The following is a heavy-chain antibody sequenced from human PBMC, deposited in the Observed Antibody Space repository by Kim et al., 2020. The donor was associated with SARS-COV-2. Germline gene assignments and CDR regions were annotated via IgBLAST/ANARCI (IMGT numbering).Heavy chain of an antibody. D-gene: IGHD6-19*01. CDR3: AKSRDSSGWYDAFDI. J-gene: IGHJ3*02. CDR2: ISGSGGST. Sequence: GGSLRLSCAASGFTFSSYAMSWVRQAPGKGLEWVPAISGSGGSTYYADSVKGRFTISRDNSKNTLYLQMNSLRAEDTAVYYCAKSRDSSGWYDAFDIWGQGTMVTVSS. V-gene: IGHV3-23*01. CDR1: GFTFSSYA.